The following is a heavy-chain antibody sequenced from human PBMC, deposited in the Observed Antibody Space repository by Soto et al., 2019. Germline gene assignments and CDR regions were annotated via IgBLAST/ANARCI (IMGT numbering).Heavy chain of an antibody. CDR3: ARVHEGYTYYFDY. V-gene: IGHV4-31*03. CDR1: GGSITSGGYS. D-gene: IGHD5-18*01. CDR2: IYYSGTT. J-gene: IGHJ4*02. Sequence: QVQLQESGPGLVKPSQTLSLTCTVSGGSITSGGYSWSWIRQLPGKGLEWIGYIYYSGTTYYNPSLKSRLTISIDPSKNQFSLKLSSVTAADTAVYYCARVHEGYTYYFDYWGQGTLVTVSS.